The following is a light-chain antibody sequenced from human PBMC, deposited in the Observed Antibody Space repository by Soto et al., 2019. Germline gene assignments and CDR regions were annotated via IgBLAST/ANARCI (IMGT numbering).Light chain of an antibody. V-gene: IGKV3-20*01. Sequence: EIVLTQSPGTLSLSPGERATLSCRASQSVSSSYSAWYQQKPGQAPRLLIYGASSRATGIPDRFSGSGSGTDFTLTISRLEPEDFAVYYCQQCGSSRTFGQGTKVDIK. J-gene: IGKJ1*01. CDR3: QQCGSSRT. CDR2: GAS. CDR1: QSVSSSY.